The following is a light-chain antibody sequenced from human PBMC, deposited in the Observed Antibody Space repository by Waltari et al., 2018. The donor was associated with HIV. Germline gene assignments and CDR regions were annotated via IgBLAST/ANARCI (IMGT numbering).Light chain of an antibody. V-gene: IGKV1-39*01. CDR2: GAS. Sequence: DIQLTQPPSSLSASVGDRVIFTCRSSQSINNYLNWYQQKPGKAPNLLIYGASRLQSGVPSRFSGSGSGTDFTLTITSLQPEDFAIYFCQQSYTTPWTFGQGTRVDIK. J-gene: IGKJ1*01. CDR1: QSINNY. CDR3: QQSYTTPWT.